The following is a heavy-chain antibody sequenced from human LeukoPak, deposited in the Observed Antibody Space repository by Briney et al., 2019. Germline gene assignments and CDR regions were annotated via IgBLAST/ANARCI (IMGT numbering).Heavy chain of an antibody. V-gene: IGHV3-30-3*01. D-gene: IGHD4-11*01. CDR3: ARSTVTIYYYYYGMDV. CDR2: ISYDGSNK. Sequence: GGSLRLSCAASGFTFSSYAMHWVRQAPGKGLEWVAAISYDGSNKYYADSVKRRFTISRDNSKNTLYLQMNSLRAEDTAVYYCARSTVTIYYYYYGMDVWGQGTTVTVSS. J-gene: IGHJ6*02. CDR1: GFTFSSYA.